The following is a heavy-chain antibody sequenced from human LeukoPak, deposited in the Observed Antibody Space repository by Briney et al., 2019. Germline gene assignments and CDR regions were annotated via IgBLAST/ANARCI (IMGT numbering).Heavy chain of an antibody. J-gene: IGHJ4*02. CDR3: VRANYFDY. CDR1: GGSISGYY. V-gene: IGHV4-59*01. Sequence: SETLSLTCTVSGGSISGYYWSWFRQPPGKGLEWIGDIYYSGSTNYNPSLRSRVTISVDMSKNQFSLKLTSVTAADTAVYFCVRANYFDYWGQGTLVTVSS. CDR2: IYYSGST.